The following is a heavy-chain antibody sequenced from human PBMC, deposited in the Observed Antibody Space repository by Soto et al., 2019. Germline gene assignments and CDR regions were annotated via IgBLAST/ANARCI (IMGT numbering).Heavy chain of an antibody. CDR1: GYTFTNNV. V-gene: IGHV1-3*01. J-gene: IGHJ4*02. CDR2: VNAGNDNT. Sequence: GASVKVSCKTSGYTFTNNVIHWVRQAPGQRLEWMGWVNAGNDNTKWSREFQGRLTLTKDTSATTAYMELSSLTSEDTAIYFCAREVPYGYSRFDYWGQGTLVTVSS. D-gene: IGHD5-18*01. CDR3: AREVPYGYSRFDY.